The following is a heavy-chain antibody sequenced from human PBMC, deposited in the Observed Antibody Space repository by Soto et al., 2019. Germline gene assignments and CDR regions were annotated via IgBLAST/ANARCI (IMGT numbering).Heavy chain of an antibody. D-gene: IGHD3-10*01. V-gene: IGHV3-23*01. J-gene: IGHJ4*02. CDR3: AKARGAMVRGAAFYFAY. Sequence: WGSLRLSCAASGFTFTIYAMSCRRQSPLKGLEWASAITGSGGSTYYADSVKGRFTISRDNSKNTLYLQMNSLRAEDTAVYYCAKARGAMVRGAAFYFAYWGQGTLVTVST. CDR1: GFTFTIYA. CDR2: ITGSGGST.